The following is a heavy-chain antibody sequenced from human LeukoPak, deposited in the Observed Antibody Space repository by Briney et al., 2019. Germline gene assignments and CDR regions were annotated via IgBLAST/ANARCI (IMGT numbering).Heavy chain of an antibody. D-gene: IGHD5-12*01. Sequence: SETLSLTCTVSDDSISDYYRGWIRQPPGKGLEWIGYFYNSGRSTYNPSLKSRVTISADTSKNHFSLKLNSVTTADTAVYYCTRGAGWLIDYWGXGILVTVSS. CDR2: FYNSGRS. J-gene: IGHJ4*02. V-gene: IGHV4-59*01. CDR3: TRGAGWLIDY. CDR1: DDSISDYY.